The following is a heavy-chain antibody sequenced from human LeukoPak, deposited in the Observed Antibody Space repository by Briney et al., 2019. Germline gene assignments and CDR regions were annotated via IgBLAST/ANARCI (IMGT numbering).Heavy chain of an antibody. CDR1: VYTFTSYD. J-gene: IGHJ5*02. CDR2: MNPNSGNT. D-gene: IGHD3-9*01. Sequence: ASVKLSCKASVYTFTSYDINWVRQATGPGLEWMGWMNPNSGNTGYAQKFQGRVTMTRNTSISTAYMELSSLRSEDTAVYYCARGRGLRYFDWLLHSPGWFDPWGQGTLLTVSS. CDR3: ARGRGLRYFDWLLHSPGWFDP. V-gene: IGHV1-8*01.